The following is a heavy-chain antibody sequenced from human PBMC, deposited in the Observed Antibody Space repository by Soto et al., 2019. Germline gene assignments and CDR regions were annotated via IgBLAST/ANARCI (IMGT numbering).Heavy chain of an antibody. D-gene: IGHD5-18*01. J-gene: IGHJ4*02. Sequence: AGGSLRLSCAASGFTFSSYGMHWVRQAPGKGLEWVAVISYDGSNKYYADSVKGRFTISRDNSKNTLYLQMNSLRAEDTAVYYCAKSRRGYTATAPNFDYWGQGTLVTVPS. V-gene: IGHV3-30*18. CDR1: GFTFSSYG. CDR2: ISYDGSNK. CDR3: AKSRRGYTATAPNFDY.